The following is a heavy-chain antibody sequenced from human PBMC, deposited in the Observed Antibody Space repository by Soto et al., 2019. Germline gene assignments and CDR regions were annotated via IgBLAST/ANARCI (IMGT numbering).Heavy chain of an antibody. CDR2: ISSSSSYI. Sequence: GGSLRLSFAASGFTFSSYSMNWVRQAPGKGLEWVSSISSSSSYIYYADSVKGRFTISRDNAKNSLYLQMNSLRAEDTAVYYCARDHYDSSGYYYLWGQGTLVTVSS. CDR3: ARDHYDSSGYYYL. D-gene: IGHD3-22*01. CDR1: GFTFSSYS. J-gene: IGHJ5*02. V-gene: IGHV3-21*01.